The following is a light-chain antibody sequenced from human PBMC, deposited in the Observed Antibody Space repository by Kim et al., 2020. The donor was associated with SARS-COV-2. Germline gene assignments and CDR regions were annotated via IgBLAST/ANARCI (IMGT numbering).Light chain of an antibody. J-gene: IGKJ1*01. Sequence: DTVMTQSPLSLPVTPGEPASISCRSSQSLLHSNGYNYLDWYLQKPGQSPQLLIYLGSNRASGVPDRFSGSGSGTDFTLKISRVEAEDVGVYYCMQALQTPRFGQGTKVDIK. CDR2: LGS. CDR1: QSLLHSNGYNY. V-gene: IGKV2-28*01. CDR3: MQALQTPR.